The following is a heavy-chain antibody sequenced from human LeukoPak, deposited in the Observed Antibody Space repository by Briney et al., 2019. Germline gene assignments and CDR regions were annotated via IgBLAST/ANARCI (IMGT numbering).Heavy chain of an antibody. V-gene: IGHV3-7*01. J-gene: IGHJ4*02. D-gene: IGHD2-15*01. CDR1: GFTFDNYW. CDR3: VRDARGGHSDF. CDR2: IREDGSER. Sequence: PGGSLRLSCVASGFTFDNYWMGWVRQAPGKGLEWVANIREDGSERNYVDSVKGRLTIFRDNAKKSLFLQMNSLRVEDTAIYYCVRDARGGHSDFWGQGTQVTVSS.